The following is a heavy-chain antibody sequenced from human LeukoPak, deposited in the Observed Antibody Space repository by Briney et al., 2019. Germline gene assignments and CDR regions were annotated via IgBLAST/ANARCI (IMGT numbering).Heavy chain of an antibody. J-gene: IGHJ5*02. CDR3: AKEQGVAIRENWFDP. Sequence: GGSLRLSCAASGFTFSSYGMHWVRQAPGKGLEWVAVIWYDGSNKYYADSVKGRFTISRDNSKNTLYLQMNSLRAEDTAVYYCAKEQGVAIRENWFDPWGQGTLVTVSS. V-gene: IGHV3-33*06. CDR2: IWYDGSNK. D-gene: IGHD2-2*02. CDR1: GFTFSSYG.